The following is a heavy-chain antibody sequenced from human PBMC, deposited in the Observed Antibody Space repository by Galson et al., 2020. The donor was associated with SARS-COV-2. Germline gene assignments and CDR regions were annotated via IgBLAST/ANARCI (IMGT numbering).Heavy chain of an antibody. CDR3: ARDSSSWSPFLQH. CDR2: VYHSGSA. D-gene: IGHD6-13*01. CDR1: GGSISTSNW. Sequence: SETLSLTCAVSGGSISTSNWWTWVRQTPGKGLEWIGEVYHSGSASYNPSLRSRVTISVDTSKNQFSLKLRSVTAADTAVYYCARDSSSWSPFLQHWGQCTLVTVSS. V-gene: IGHV4-4*02. J-gene: IGHJ1*01.